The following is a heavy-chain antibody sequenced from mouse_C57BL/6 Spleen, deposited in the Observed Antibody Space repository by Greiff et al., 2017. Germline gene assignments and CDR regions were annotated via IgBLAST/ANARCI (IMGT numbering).Heavy chain of an antibody. D-gene: IGHD1-1*01. Sequence: QVQLQQSGPELVKPGASVKISCKASGYAFSSSWMNWVKQRPGKGLEWIGRIYPGDGDTNYNGKFKGKATLTADKSSSTAYMQLSSLTSADSAVYFCASYYGSSWNYFDYWGQGTTLTVSS. J-gene: IGHJ2*01. CDR2: IYPGDGDT. CDR1: GYAFSSSW. CDR3: ASYYGSSWNYFDY. V-gene: IGHV1-82*01.